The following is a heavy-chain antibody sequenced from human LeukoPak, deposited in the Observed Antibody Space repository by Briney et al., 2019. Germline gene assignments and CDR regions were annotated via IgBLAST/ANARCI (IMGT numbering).Heavy chain of an antibody. V-gene: IGHV3-23*01. CDR3: ATNGQGH. CDR1: GFTFSAYG. D-gene: IGHD1-1*01. CDR2: ISDRGDNT. J-gene: IGHJ3*01. Sequence: HPGGTLRLSCAASGFTFSAYGMTWVRQAPGKGLEWVSHISDRGDNTYYADSVKGRFTISRDNSKNTLYLQMNSLRAEDTAVYYCATNGQGHWGQGTMVTVSS.